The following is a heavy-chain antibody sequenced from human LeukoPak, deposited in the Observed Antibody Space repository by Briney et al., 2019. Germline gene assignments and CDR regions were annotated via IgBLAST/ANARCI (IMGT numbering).Heavy chain of an antibody. CDR1: GFIFSSYS. D-gene: IGHD5-18*01. CDR3: ARCGYSYGVDY. Sequence: GGSLRLSCAASGFIFSSYSMNWVRQAPGKGLEWVANIKQDGSEKYYVDSVKGRFTISRDNAKNSLYLQMNSLRAEDTAVYYCARCGYSYGVDYWGQGTLVTVSS. CDR2: IKQDGSEK. V-gene: IGHV3-7*01. J-gene: IGHJ4*02.